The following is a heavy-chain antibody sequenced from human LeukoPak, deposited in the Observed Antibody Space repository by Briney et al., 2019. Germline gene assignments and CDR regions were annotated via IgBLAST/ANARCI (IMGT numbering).Heavy chain of an antibody. CDR1: GFTFTSYN. CDR2: ITSSSSYI. D-gene: IGHD6-13*01. V-gene: IGHV3-21*01. J-gene: IGHJ4*02. Sequence: GGSLRLSCAASGFTFTSYNMNWVRQAPGKGLEWVSSITSSSSYIYYADSVKGRFTISRDNAKNSLYLQMNSLRAEDTAVYYCAREVAAAGTGYWGQGTLVTVSS. CDR3: AREVAAAGTGY.